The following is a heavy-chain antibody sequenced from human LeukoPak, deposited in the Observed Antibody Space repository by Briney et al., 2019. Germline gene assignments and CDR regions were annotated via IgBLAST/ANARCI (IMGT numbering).Heavy chain of an antibody. D-gene: IGHD3-3*01. CDR3: AKGTLSVYDFWSGIALDY. CDR2: ISGSGGST. V-gene: IGHV3-23*01. CDR1: GFTFSSYA. Sequence: PGGSLRLSCAASGFTFSSYAMSWVRQAPGKGLEWVSAISGSGGSTYYADSVKGRFTISRDNSKNTLYLQMNSLRAEDTAVYYCAKGTLSVYDFWSGIALDYWGQGTLVTVSS. J-gene: IGHJ4*02.